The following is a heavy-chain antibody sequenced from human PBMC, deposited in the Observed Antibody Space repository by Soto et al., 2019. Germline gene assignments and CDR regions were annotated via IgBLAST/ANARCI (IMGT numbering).Heavy chain of an antibody. CDR2: INHSGGT. J-gene: IGHJ3*02. D-gene: IGHD1-26*01. Sequence: SETLSLTCAVYGGSFSDYYWTWIRQPPGKGLEWIGEINHSGGTNYNPSLKSRVTISVDTSKNQFSLKLSSVTAADTAVYYCARGLRVGDAFDIWGQGTMVT. CDR1: GGSFSDYY. V-gene: IGHV4-34*01. CDR3: ARGLRVGDAFDI.